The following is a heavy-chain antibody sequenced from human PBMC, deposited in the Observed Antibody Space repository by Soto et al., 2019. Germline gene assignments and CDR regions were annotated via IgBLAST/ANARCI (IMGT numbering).Heavy chain of an antibody. D-gene: IGHD2-15*01. CDR1: QFTFRSYG. Sequence: SLRISCATSQFTFRSYGMHWVNQAQGKGLEGVEVISYDGSNKYYADSAKRRFTIPRDNSKNTLYLQMNSLRAEDTAVYYCAKDLLSVVVVAALAYFDCWGQGTLVTVSS. J-gene: IGHJ4*02. CDR3: AKDLLSVVVVAALAYFDC. CDR2: ISYDGSNK. V-gene: IGHV3-30*18.